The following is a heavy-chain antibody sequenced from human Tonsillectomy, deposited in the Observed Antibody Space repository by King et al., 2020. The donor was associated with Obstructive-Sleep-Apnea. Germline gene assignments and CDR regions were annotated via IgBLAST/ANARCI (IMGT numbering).Heavy chain of an antibody. CDR1: GYRFTSYW. V-gene: IGHV5-51*01. D-gene: IGHD1-1*01. CDR3: ARPAYDNSWGGFDF. Sequence: VQLVESGAEVKKPGESLKISCKGSGYRFTSYWIGWVRQIPGKGLEWMGIIYPHDSDTRYSPSFQGQVTIPADKSFSTAYLQWSSLKASDTALYYCARPAYDNSWGGFDFWGQGTLVTVSS. CDR2: IYPHDSDT. J-gene: IGHJ4*02.